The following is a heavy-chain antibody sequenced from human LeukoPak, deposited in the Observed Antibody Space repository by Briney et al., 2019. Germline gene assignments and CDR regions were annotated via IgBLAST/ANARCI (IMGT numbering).Heavy chain of an antibody. CDR3: ARFRGSSGWYRSYFDY. V-gene: IGHV4-59*01. J-gene: IGHJ4*02. D-gene: IGHD6-19*01. Sequence: SETLSLTCSVSGASISSYYWSWFRKPPGKGLDGLGLVSYIGGTSYNPSLKSRVAISIDTSKNQFSLKLSSVTAADTAVYYCARFRGSSGWYRSYFDYWGQGTLVTVSS. CDR1: GASISSYY. CDR2: VSYIGGT.